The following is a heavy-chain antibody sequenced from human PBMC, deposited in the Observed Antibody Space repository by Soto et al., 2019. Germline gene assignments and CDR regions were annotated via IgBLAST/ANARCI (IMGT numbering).Heavy chain of an antibody. V-gene: IGHV3-23*01. CDR1: GFTFSSYA. CDR2: ISGSGGST. J-gene: IGHJ4*02. D-gene: IGHD6-19*01. CDR3: AKAGGIAVPGSHLDY. Sequence: EVQLLESGGGSVQPGGSLRLSCATSGFTFSSYAMSWVRQAPGKGLEWVSAISGSGGSTNYADSAEGRFTISRDNSKNTLYLQMSSLRAEDTAVYYCAKAGGIAVPGSHLDYWGQGTLVTVS.